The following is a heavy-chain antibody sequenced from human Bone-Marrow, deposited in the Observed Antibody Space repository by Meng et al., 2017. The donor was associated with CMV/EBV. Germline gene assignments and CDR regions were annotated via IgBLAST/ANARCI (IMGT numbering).Heavy chain of an antibody. D-gene: IGHD3-10*01. CDR3: ASFGESHGY. J-gene: IGHJ4*02. Sequence: SVKVSCKASGGTFSSYTISWVRQAPGQGLEWMGRIIPIIGIANYAQKFQGRVTITADTSTSTAYMELSSLRSEETAVYYWASFGESHGYWGQGTLVTVSS. CDR1: GGTFSSYT. CDR2: IIPIIGIA. V-gene: IGHV1-69*02.